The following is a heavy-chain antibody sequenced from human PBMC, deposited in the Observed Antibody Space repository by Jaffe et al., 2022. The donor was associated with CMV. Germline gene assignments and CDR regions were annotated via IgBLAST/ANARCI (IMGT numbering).Heavy chain of an antibody. CDR1: GFTFTNYA. CDR3: AKEIAVAGQGAFDF. V-gene: IGHV3-23*01. D-gene: IGHD6-19*01. CDR2: ITGSGDNT. J-gene: IGHJ4*02. Sequence: EVQLLESGGGLVQPGGSLRLSCAASGFTFTNYAMSWVRQAAGKGLEWVSAITGSGDNTYYADSVKGRFTISRDNSKNTLFLQMNSLGAEDTAVYYCAKEIAVAGQGAFDFWGQGTLLTVSS.